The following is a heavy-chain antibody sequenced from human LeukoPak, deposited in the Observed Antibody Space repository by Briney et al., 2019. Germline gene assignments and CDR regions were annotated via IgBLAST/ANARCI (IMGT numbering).Heavy chain of an antibody. CDR1: GGSISSSSSY. J-gene: IGHJ4*02. CDR2: IYYSGST. Sequence: SETLSLTCTVSGGSISSSSSYWGWIRQPPGKGLEWIGSIYYSGSTYYNPSLKSRVTISVDTSKNQFSLKLSSVTAADTAVYYCARGRSPKGAIVVVPAALSRKGYYFDYWGQGTLVTVSS. CDR3: ARGRSPKGAIVVVPAALSRKGYYFDY. D-gene: IGHD2-2*01. V-gene: IGHV4-39*07.